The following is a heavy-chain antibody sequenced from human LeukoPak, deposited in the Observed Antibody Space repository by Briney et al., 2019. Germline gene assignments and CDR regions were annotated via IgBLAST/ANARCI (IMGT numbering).Heavy chain of an antibody. J-gene: IGHJ6*02. Sequence: KASETLSLTCTVSGGSISSYYWSWIRQPAGKGLGWIGRIYTSGSTNYNPSLKSRVTMSVDTSKNQFSLKLSSVTAADTAVYYCARGLVTMIVVDYGMDVWGQGTTVTVSS. D-gene: IGHD3-22*01. V-gene: IGHV4-4*07. CDR3: ARGLVTMIVVDYGMDV. CDR1: GGSISSYY. CDR2: IYTSGST.